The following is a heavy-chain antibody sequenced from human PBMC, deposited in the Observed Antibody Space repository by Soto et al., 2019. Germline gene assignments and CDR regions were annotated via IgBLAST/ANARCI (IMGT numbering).Heavy chain of an antibody. D-gene: IGHD3-10*01. CDR1: GYTFTSYA. J-gene: IGHJ3*01. V-gene: IGHV1-3*01. CDR3: ARALLWFGELLV. CDR2: INAGNGNT. Sequence: QVQLVQSGAEVKKPGASVKVSCKASGYTFTSYAMHWVRQAPGQRLEWMGWINAGNGNTKYSQKFQGRVTITRDTSASTAYMELSSLRSEDTAVYYCARALLWFGELLVWGQGTMVTVSS.